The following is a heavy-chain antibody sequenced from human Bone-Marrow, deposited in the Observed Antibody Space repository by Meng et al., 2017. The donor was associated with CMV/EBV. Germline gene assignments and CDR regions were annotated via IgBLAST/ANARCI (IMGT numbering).Heavy chain of an antibody. CDR3: ARDRLRGYCSSTSCYPPTYYYGMDV. Sequence: ASLKVSCKASGYTFTSYGISWVRQAPGQGLESMGWISAYNGNTNYAQKLQGRVTMTTDTSTSTAYMELRSLRSDDTAVYYCARDRLRGYCSSTSCYPPTYYYGMDVWGQGTTVTVSS. CDR2: ISAYNGNT. J-gene: IGHJ6*02. V-gene: IGHV1-18*01. CDR1: GYTFTSYG. D-gene: IGHD2-2*01.